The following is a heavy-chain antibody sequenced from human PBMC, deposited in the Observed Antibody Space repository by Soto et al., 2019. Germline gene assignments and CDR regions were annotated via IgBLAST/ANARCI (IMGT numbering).Heavy chain of an antibody. Sequence: SETLSLTCTVSGGSISSSSYYWGWIRQPPGKGLEWIGSIYYSGSTYYNPSLKSRVTISVDTSKNQFSLKLSSVTAADTAVYYCARHADYYGSGSYENPFDYWGQGTLVTVSS. D-gene: IGHD3-10*01. CDR1: GGSISSSSYY. CDR3: ARHADYYGSGSYENPFDY. CDR2: IYYSGST. V-gene: IGHV4-39*01. J-gene: IGHJ4*02.